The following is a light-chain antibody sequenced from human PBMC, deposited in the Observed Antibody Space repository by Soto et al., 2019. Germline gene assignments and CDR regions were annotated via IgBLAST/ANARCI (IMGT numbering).Light chain of an antibody. J-gene: IGKJ4*01. CDR3: QQYSTSRLT. Sequence: EIVLTQSPGTLSLSPGERATLSCRASQSVTSSYLAWYQQKPGQAPRLLISGASSTATGIPDRFSGSGSGTDFTLTISSLEPEDFAVYYCQQYSTSRLTFGGGTKVQIK. CDR2: GAS. CDR1: QSVTSSY. V-gene: IGKV3-20*01.